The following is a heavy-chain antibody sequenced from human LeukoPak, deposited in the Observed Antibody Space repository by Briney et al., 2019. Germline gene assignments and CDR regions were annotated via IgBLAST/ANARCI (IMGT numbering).Heavy chain of an antibody. D-gene: IGHD2-2*01. CDR1: GYTFTSYY. CDR2: INPSGGST. J-gene: IGHJ3*02. CDR3: ARVIDCSSTSCYAGGYAFDI. V-gene: IGHV1-46*01. Sequence: ASVKVSCKASGYTFTSYYMHWVRQAPGQGLEWMGIINPSGGSTSYAQKFQGRVTMTRDTSTSTVYMELSSLRPEDTAVYYCARVIDCSSTSCYAGGYAFDIWGQGTMVTVSS.